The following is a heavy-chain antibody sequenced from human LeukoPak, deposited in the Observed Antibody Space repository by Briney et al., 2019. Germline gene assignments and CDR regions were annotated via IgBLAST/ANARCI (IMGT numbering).Heavy chain of an antibody. J-gene: IGHJ4*02. Sequence: PGGSLRLSCAASGFTFSSYAMSWVRQAPGKGLEGASAISGSGGSTYYADSVKGRFTISRDNSKNTLYLQMNSLRAEDTAVYYCAKEEYYYDSSGYPRGYYFDYWGQGTLVTVSS. CDR2: ISGSGGST. D-gene: IGHD3-22*01. V-gene: IGHV3-23*01. CDR3: AKEEYYYDSSGYPRGYYFDY. CDR1: GFTFSSYA.